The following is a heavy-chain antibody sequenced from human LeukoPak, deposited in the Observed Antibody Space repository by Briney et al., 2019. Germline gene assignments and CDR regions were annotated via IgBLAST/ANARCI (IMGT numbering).Heavy chain of an antibody. CDR2: ISYDGSNK. D-gene: IGHD6-6*01. Sequence: GGSLRLSCAASGFTFSSYAMHWVRQAPGKGLEWVAVISYDGSNKYYADSVKGRFTISRDNSKNTLYLQMNSLRAEDTAVYYCAREAVAARRYYFDYWGQGTLVTVSS. CDR3: AREAVAARRYYFDY. CDR1: GFTFSSYA. V-gene: IGHV3-30-3*01. J-gene: IGHJ4*02.